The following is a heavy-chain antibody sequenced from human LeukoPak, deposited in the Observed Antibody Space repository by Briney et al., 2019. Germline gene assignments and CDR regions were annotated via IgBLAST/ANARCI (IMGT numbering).Heavy chain of an antibody. J-gene: IGHJ4*02. Sequence: GGSLRLSCAASGFTFSGYGMHWVRQAPGKGLEWGAIISFDGRNKYYADSVKGRFTISRDNSKNTLDLQMNSLRTEDTAVYYCAKDSYNSGWYFDYWGQGTLVTVSS. D-gene: IGHD6-19*01. CDR3: AKDSYNSGWYFDY. V-gene: IGHV3-30*18. CDR1: GFTFSGYG. CDR2: ISFDGRNK.